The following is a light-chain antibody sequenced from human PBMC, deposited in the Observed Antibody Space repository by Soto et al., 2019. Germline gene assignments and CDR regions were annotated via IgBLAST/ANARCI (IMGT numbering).Light chain of an antibody. Sequence: EIVLTQSPATLSLSPXERATLSCRASQSVSSYLAWYQQKPGQAPRLLIYDASNRATGIPARFSGSGSGTDFTLTISSLEPEDFAVYYCQQRRTFGQGTK. J-gene: IGKJ1*01. CDR3: QQRRT. CDR2: DAS. V-gene: IGKV3-11*01. CDR1: QSVSSY.